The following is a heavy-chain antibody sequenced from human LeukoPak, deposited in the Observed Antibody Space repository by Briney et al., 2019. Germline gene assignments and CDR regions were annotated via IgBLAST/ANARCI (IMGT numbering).Heavy chain of an antibody. J-gene: IGHJ4*02. Sequence: GGSLRLSCAASGFTFSSYAMTWVRQAPGKGLEWVSTISGSGGTYYADSVKGRFTISRDNSKNTLYLQMNSLRAEDTAVYYCINAISMTTPFDYWGQGTLVTVSS. D-gene: IGHD4-11*01. CDR3: INAISMTTPFDY. CDR2: ISGSGGT. V-gene: IGHV3-23*01. CDR1: GFTFSSYA.